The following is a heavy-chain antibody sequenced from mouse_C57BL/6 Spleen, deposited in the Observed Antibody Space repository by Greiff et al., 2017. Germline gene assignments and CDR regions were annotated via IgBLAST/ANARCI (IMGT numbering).Heavy chain of an antibody. CDR3: ARSGGHYYGSSLAY. V-gene: IGHV1-72*01. D-gene: IGHD1-1*01. Sequence: QVQLQQPGAELVKPGASVKLSCKASGYTFTSYWMHWVKQRPGRGLEWIGRIDPNSGGTKYNEKFKSKATLTVDKPSSTAYMQLSSLTSDDYAVYYCARSGGHYYGSSLAYWGQGTLVTVSA. J-gene: IGHJ3*01. CDR1: GYTFTSYW. CDR2: IDPNSGGT.